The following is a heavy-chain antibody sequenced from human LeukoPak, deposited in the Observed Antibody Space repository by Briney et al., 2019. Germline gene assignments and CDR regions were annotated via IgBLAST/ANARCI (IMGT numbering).Heavy chain of an antibody. CDR3: ARDSGDCGGDCPLFDY. D-gene: IGHD2-21*02. J-gene: IGHJ4*02. V-gene: IGHV3-48*02. CDR2: ISSSSSTI. CDR1: GFTFSSYS. Sequence: GGSLRLSCAASGFTFSSYSMNWVCQAPGKGLEWVSYISSSSSTIYYADSVKGRFTISRDNAKNSLYLQMNSLRDEDTAVYYCARDSGDCGGDCPLFDYWGQGTLVTVSS.